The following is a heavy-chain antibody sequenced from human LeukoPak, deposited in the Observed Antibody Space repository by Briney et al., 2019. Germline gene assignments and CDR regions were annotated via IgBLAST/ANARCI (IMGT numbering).Heavy chain of an antibody. V-gene: IGHV3-53*01. Sequence: GGSLRLSCAASGFTVGGSYVSWVRQAPGKGLEWVSLIYTGGNTYYADSVKGRFTISRDNSKNTVYLQMNSLRAEDTAVYYCATPLDYYDSSGYHQGGDWGQGTLVTVSS. CDR2: IYTGGNT. CDR3: ATPLDYYDSSGYHQGGD. J-gene: IGHJ4*02. D-gene: IGHD3-22*01. CDR1: GFTVGGSY.